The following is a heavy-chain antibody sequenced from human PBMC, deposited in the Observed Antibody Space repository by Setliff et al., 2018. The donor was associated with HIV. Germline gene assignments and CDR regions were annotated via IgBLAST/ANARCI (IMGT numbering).Heavy chain of an antibody. CDR2: IKSKIDGETT. D-gene: IGHD3-3*01. CDR3: TTYYDFYYFDY. V-gene: IGHV3-15*01. Sequence: GGSLRLSCAASGFTFTNAWMSWVRQAPRKGLEWVGRIKSKIDGETTDYAAPVKGRFIISRDDSKNTLYLQMNSLKTEDTAVYYCTTYYDFYYFDYWGQGTLVTVSS. CDR1: GFTFTNAW. J-gene: IGHJ4*02.